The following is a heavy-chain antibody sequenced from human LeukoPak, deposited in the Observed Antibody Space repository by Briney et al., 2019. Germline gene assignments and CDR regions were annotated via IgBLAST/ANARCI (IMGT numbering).Heavy chain of an antibody. CDR3: ARGLPYSSSFDY. CDR1: GGTFSSYA. J-gene: IGHJ4*02. V-gene: IGHV1-69*04. Sequence: ASVKVSCKASGGTFSSYAISWVRQAPGQGLEWMGRIIPILGIANYAQKFQGRVTITADKSTSTAYMELSSLRSEDTAVYYCARGLPYSSSFDYWGQGTLVTVSS. CDR2: IIPILGIA. D-gene: IGHD6-13*01.